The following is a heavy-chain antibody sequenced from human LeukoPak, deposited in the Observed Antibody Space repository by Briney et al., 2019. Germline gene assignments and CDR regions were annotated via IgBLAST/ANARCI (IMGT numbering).Heavy chain of an antibody. CDR2: IKQDGSEK. V-gene: IGHV3-7*01. D-gene: IGHD5-24*01. CDR1: GFTFSSYW. CDR3: ARPRGNVEMAAIPFDY. Sequence: GGSLRLSCAASGFTFSSYWMSWVRQAPGKGLEWVANIKQDGSEKYYVDSVKGRFTISRDNAKNSLYLQMNSLRAEDTAVYYCARPRGNVEMAAIPFDYWGQGTLVTVSS. J-gene: IGHJ4*02.